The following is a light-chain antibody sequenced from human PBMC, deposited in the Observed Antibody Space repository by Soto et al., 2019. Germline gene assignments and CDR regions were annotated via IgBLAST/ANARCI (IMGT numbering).Light chain of an antibody. CDR1: SSDVGAYKY. Sequence: QSVLTQPASVSGAPGQSITISCTGTSSDVGAYKYVSWYQQHPGKAPKLMIYEVSNRPSGVSNRFSGSKSGNTASLTISGLQAEDEADYNCSSYTSSSTLRVFGGGTKLSVL. V-gene: IGLV2-14*01. CDR2: EVS. CDR3: SSYTSSSTLRV. J-gene: IGLJ2*01.